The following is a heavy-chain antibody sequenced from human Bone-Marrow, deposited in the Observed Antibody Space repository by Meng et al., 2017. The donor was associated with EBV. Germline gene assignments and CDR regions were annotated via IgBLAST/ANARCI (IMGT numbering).Heavy chain of an antibody. CDR1: GFTFSSYN. Sequence: EVQLVESGGXLVTPGXSRRLSCAASGFTFSSYNMNWVRQAPGKGLEWVSSISSSSSYIYYADSVKGRFTISRDNAKNSLYLQMNSLRAEDTAVYYCARDVSGPGLHGGQGTLVTVSS. CDR3: ARDVSGPGLH. CDR2: ISSSSSYI. D-gene: IGHD3-3*01. J-gene: IGHJ1*01. V-gene: IGHV3-21*01.